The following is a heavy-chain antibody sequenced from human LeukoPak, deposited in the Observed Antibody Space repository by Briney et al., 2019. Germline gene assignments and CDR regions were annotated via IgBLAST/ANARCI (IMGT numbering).Heavy chain of an antibody. CDR3: ARETKDIVVEVAATPWFDP. J-gene: IGHJ5*02. D-gene: IGHD2-15*01. V-gene: IGHV1-69*05. Sequence: GASVKVSCKASGGTFSSYAISWVRQAPGQGLEWMGGIISIFGTANYAQKFQGRVTITTDESTSTAYMELSSLRSEDTAVYYCARETKDIVVEVAATPWFDPWGQGTLVTVSS. CDR1: GGTFSSYA. CDR2: IISIFGTA.